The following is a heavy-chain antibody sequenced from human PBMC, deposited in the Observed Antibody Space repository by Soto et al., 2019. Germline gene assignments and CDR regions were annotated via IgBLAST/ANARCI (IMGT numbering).Heavy chain of an antibody. D-gene: IGHD1-26*01. J-gene: IGHJ4*02. V-gene: IGHV4-34*01. CDR1: GGSFSGYY. CDR3: ARQSYALWLGY. Sequence: PSETLSLTCAVYGGSFSGYYWSWIRQPPGKGLEWIGEINHSGSTNYNPSLKSRVTISVDTSKNQFSLKLSSVTAADTAVYYCARQSYALWLGYWGQGTLVTVSS. CDR2: INHSGST.